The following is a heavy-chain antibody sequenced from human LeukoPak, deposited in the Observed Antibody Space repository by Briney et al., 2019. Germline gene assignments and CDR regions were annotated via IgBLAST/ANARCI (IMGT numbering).Heavy chain of an antibody. CDR2: ISAYNGNT. V-gene: IGHV1-18*01. D-gene: IGHD3-10*01. CDR3: ARDNLLLWFGEFPGFDY. Sequence: ASVKVSCKASGYTFTSYGISWVRQAPGQGLEWMGWISAYNGNTNYAQKLQGRVTMTTDTSTSTAYMELRSLRSDDTAVYYCARDNLLLWFGEFPGFDYWGQGTLVTVSS. CDR1: GYTFTSYG. J-gene: IGHJ4*02.